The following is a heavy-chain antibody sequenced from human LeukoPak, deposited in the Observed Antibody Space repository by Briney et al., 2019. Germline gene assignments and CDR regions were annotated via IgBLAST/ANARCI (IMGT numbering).Heavy chain of an antibody. Sequence: ASETLSLTCTVSGGSIRSSTYYWAWIRQPPGKGLEWTGTIHHSGDTYYNPSLKSRVTISVDTSKNQFSLNLSSVTAADTAVYYCARLGGYYDPPDYRGQGTLVTVSS. D-gene: IGHD3-22*01. J-gene: IGHJ4*02. CDR3: ARLGGYYDPPDY. CDR2: IHHSGDT. V-gene: IGHV4-39*01. CDR1: GGSIRSSTYY.